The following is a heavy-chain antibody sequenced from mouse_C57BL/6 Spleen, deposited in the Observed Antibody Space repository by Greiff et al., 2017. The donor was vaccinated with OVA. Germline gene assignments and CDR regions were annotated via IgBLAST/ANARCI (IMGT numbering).Heavy chain of an antibody. D-gene: IGHD2-3*01. J-gene: IGHJ1*03. V-gene: IGHV1-80*01. CDR2: IYPGDGDT. Sequence: VQLQQSGAELVKPGASVKISCKASGYAFSSYWMNWVKQRPGKGLEWIGQIYPGDGDTNYNGKFKGKATLTADKSSSTAYTQLSSLTSEDSAVYFCARRDGYYGYFDVWGTGTTVTVSS. CDR3: ARRDGYYGYFDV. CDR1: GYAFSSYW.